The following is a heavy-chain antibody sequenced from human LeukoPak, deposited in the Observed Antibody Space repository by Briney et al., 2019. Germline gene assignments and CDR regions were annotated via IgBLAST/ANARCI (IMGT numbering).Heavy chain of an antibody. CDR2: ISYDGSNK. CDR1: GFTFSSYA. CDR3: AKDHYWSIDY. J-gene: IGHJ4*02. D-gene: IGHD3-3*01. V-gene: IGHV3-30-3*01. Sequence: PGGSLRLSCAASGFTFSSYAMHWVRQAPGKGLEWVAVISYDGSNKYYADSVKGRFTISRDNSKSTLYLQMNSLRAEDTGVYYCAKDHYWSIDYWGRGTLVTVSS.